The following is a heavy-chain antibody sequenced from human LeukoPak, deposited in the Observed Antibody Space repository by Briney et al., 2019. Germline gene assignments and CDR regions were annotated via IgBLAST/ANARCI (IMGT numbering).Heavy chain of an antibody. J-gene: IGHJ5*02. CDR2: IIPIFGTA. CDR3: ARDSRQDIVVVVAAGWFDP. Sequence: GASVKVSCKASGYTFTSYGISWVRQAPGQGLEWMGGIIPIFGTANYAQKFQGRVTITADESTSTAYMELSSLRSEDTAVYYCARDSRQDIVVVVAAGWFDPWGQGTLVTVSS. D-gene: IGHD2-15*01. CDR1: GYTFTSYG. V-gene: IGHV1-69*13.